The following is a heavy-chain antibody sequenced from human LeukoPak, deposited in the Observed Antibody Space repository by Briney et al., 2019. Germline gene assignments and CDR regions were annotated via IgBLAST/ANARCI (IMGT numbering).Heavy chain of an antibody. J-gene: IGHJ4*02. V-gene: IGHV3-7*01. Sequence: GGSLRLSCAASGFTFSDYYMSWIRQAPGKGLEWVANIKQDGSEKYYVDSVKGRFTISRDNAKNSLYLQMNSLRAEDTAVYYCAREGAPSGYDYHYWGQGTLVTVSS. CDR1: GFTFSDYY. CDR2: IKQDGSEK. D-gene: IGHD5-12*01. CDR3: AREGAPSGYDYHY.